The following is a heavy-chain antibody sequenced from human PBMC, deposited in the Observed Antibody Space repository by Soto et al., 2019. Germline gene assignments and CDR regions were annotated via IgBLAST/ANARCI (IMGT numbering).Heavy chain of an antibody. CDR3: ARSVAVPRAHIEY. J-gene: IGHJ4*02. CDR1: GGSISGSY. V-gene: IGHV4-59*01. D-gene: IGHD3-3*01. CDR2: VYYTGST. Sequence: SETLSLTCSVSGGSISGSYWSWIRQSPGKGLEWLGYVYYTGSTNYSPSLRSRVSISVDTSKNEFSLRLSSVTAADTAVYFCARSVAVPRAHIEYWRKGTQVTVAS.